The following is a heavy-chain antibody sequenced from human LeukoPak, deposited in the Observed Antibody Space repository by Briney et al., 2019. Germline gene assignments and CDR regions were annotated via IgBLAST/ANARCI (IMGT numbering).Heavy chain of an antibody. D-gene: IGHD6-19*01. V-gene: IGHV3-64*01. CDR2: ISSNGGST. CDR1: GFTFSSYA. Sequence: GGSLRLSCAASGFTFSSYAMHWVRQAPGKGLEYVSAISSNGGSTYYANSVKGRFTISRDNSKNTLYLQMGSLRAEDMAVYYCAREARRQWLGGPFDYWGQGTLVTVSS. J-gene: IGHJ4*02. CDR3: AREARRQWLGGPFDY.